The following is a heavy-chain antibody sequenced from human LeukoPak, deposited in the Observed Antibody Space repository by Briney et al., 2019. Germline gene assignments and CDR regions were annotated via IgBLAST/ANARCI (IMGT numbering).Heavy chain of an antibody. D-gene: IGHD2-2*01. CDR1: GITLSNYG. V-gene: IGHV3-23*01. CDR2: ISGSGGST. Sequence: GGSLRLSCAVSGITLSNYGMSWVRQAPGKGLEWVSAISGSGGSTYYADSVKGRFTISRDNSKNTLYLQMNSLRAEDTAVYYCAKGPLIVVVPAAESDYWGQGTLVTLSS. J-gene: IGHJ4*02. CDR3: AKGPLIVVVPAAESDY.